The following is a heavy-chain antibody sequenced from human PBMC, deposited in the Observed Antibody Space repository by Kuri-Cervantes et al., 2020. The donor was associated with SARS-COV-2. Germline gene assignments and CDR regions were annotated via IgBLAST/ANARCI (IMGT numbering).Heavy chain of an antibody. V-gene: IGHV7-4-1*02. J-gene: IGHJ6*02. CDR2: INTNTGNP. CDR1: GYTFTSYD. CDR3: ARPGPLSSWGTDCGCDCYQYYYYYYGMDV. D-gene: IGHD2-21*02. Sequence: ASVKVSCKASGYTFTSYDMNWVRQAPGQGLEWMGWINTNTGNPTYAQGFTGRFVFSLDTSVSTAYLQISSLKAEDTAVYYCARPGPLSSWGTDCGCDCYQYYYYYYGMDVWGQGTTVTVSS.